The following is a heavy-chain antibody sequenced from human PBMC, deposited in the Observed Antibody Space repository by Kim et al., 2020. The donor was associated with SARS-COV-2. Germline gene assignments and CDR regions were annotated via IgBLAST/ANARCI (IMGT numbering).Heavy chain of an antibody. CDR1: GLTFDSNW. CDR3: ARGRVGCAY. D-gene: IGHD2-15*01. CDR2: IKQDGSEK. J-gene: IGHJ4*02. Sequence: GGSLRLSCTASGLTFDSNWMSWVRQAPGKGLERVASIKQDGSEKQYVDSVKGRFTIFRDNAKKSLFMEMNSLRVEDTAMYYCARGRVGCAYWGQGTLVTVSS. V-gene: IGHV3-7*01.